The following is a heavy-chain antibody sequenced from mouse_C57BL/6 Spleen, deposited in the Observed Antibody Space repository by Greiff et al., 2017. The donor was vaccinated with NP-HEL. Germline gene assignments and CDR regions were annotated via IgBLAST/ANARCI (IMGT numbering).Heavy chain of an antibody. D-gene: IGHD1-1*01. CDR1: GFTFSDYG. J-gene: IGHJ4*01. CDR2: ISSGSSTT. CDR3: ASGYITTVVGDY. Sequence: EVKVVESGGGLVKPGGSLKLSCAASGFTFSDYGMHWVRQAPEKGLEWVAYISSGSSTTYYADTVKGRFTISRDNAKNTLFLQMTSLRSEDTAMYYCASGYITTVVGDYWGQGTSVTVSS. V-gene: IGHV5-17*01.